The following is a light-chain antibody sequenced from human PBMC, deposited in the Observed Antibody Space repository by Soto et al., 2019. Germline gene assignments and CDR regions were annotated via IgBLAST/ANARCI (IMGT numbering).Light chain of an antibody. V-gene: IGLV2-14*01. CDR2: DVT. J-gene: IGLJ1*01. CDR3: SSYTSSSTPGV. CDR1: SSEFGGYNY. Sequence: QSLLAQPAFVSGSPGESITISCTGNSSEFGGYNYVSWYQQHPGKAPKLMIYDVTNRPSGVSNRFSGSKSGNTASLTISGLQAEDEADYYCSSYTSSSTPGVFGPGTKVTVL.